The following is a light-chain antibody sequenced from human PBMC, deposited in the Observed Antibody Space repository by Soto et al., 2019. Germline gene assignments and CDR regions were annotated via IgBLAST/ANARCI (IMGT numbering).Light chain of an antibody. CDR1: SSHIGRNT. CDR3: AAWDDSLNGWV. Sequence: QSVLPQPPSASGTPGQRVTLSCSGSSSHIGRNTVNWYQQLPGTAPKLLIYSNNQRPSGVPDRFSGSKSGTSASLAISGLQSEDEADYYCAAWDDSLNGWVFGGGTKLTVL. J-gene: IGLJ3*02. V-gene: IGLV1-44*01. CDR2: SNN.